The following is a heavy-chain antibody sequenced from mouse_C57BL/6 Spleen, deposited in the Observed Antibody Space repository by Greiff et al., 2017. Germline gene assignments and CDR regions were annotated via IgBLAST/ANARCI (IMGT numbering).Heavy chain of an antibody. D-gene: IGHD2-5*01. J-gene: IGHJ4*01. CDR1: GYAFSSYW. CDR2: IYPGDGDT. Sequence: VQLQESGAELVKPGASVKISCKASGYAFSSYWMNWVKQRPGKGLEWIGQIYPGDGDTNYNGKFKGKATLTADKSSSTAYMQLSSLTSEDSAVYFCARGRYSTNYYAMDYWGQGTSVTVSS. V-gene: IGHV1-80*01. CDR3: ARGRYSTNYYAMDY.